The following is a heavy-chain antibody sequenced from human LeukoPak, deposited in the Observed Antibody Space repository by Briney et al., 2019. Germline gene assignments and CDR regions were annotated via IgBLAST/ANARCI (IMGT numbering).Heavy chain of an antibody. V-gene: IGHV3-9*03. CDR2: ISWNSGGI. CDR1: GFTFDDYA. J-gene: IGHJ4*02. CDR3: AKDGAHYDSSGLFDY. D-gene: IGHD3-22*01. Sequence: GRSLRLSCAASGFTFDDYAMHWVRQAPGKGLEWVSGISWNSGGIGYADSVKGRFTISRDNAKNSLYLQMNSLRAEDMALYYCAKDGAHYDSSGLFDYWGQGTLVTVSS.